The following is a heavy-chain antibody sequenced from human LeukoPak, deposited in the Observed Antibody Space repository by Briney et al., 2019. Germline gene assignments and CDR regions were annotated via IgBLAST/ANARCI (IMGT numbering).Heavy chain of an antibody. CDR3: ARVGATREFDY. V-gene: IGHV1-69*04. CDR1: GGTFSSYA. CDR2: IIPILGIA. Sequence: SVKVSCKASGGTFSSYAISWVRQAPGQGLEWMGRIIPILGIANYAQKFQGRVTITADKSTSTAYMELSSLRSEDTAVYYCARVGATREFDYWGQGTLVTVSP. D-gene: IGHD1-26*01. J-gene: IGHJ4*02.